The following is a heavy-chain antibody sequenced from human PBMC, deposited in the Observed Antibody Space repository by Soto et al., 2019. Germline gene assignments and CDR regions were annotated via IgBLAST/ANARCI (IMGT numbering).Heavy chain of an antibody. J-gene: IGHJ5*02. CDR3: ARGFRGIRWFDP. CDR1: GGSFSGYY. V-gene: IGHV4-34*01. D-gene: IGHD3-10*01. Sequence: SETLSLTCAVYGGSFSGYYWSWIRQPPGKGLEWIGEINHSGSTNYNPSLKSRVTISVDTSKNQFSLKLSSVTAADTAVYYCARGFRGIRWFDPWGQGTLVTVSS. CDR2: INHSGST.